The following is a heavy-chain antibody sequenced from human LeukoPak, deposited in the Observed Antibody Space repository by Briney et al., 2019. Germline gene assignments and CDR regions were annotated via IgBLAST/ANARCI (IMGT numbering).Heavy chain of an antibody. CDR1: GYTFTSYD. CDR3: AVRATNSDYFDY. Sequence: ASVKVSCKASGYTFTSYDINWVRQATGQGLEWMGWMNPNSGNTGYAQKFQGRVTMTRDTSTSTVYMELSSLRSEDTAVYYCAVRATNSDYFDYWGQGTLVTVSS. J-gene: IGHJ4*02. CDR2: MNPNSGNT. V-gene: IGHV1-8*01. D-gene: IGHD1-26*01.